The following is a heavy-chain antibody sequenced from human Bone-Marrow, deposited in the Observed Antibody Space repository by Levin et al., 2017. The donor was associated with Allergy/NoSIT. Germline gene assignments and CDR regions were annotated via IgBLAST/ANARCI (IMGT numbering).Heavy chain of an antibody. Sequence: GGSLRLSCAASGFTFDEYGLSWVRQAPGKGLEWVSGINWNGGSTGYRDSVKGRFTISRDNAKNSLYLQMNSLRAEDTALYYCAREKAWDSTSFDYWGQGTLVTVAS. J-gene: IGHJ4*02. CDR2: INWNGGST. V-gene: IGHV3-20*04. CDR3: AREKAWDSTSFDY. CDR1: GFTFDEYG. D-gene: IGHD2-2*01.